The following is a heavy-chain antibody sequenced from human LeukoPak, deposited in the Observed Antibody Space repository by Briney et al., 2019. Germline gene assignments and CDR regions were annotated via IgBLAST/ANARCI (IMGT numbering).Heavy chain of an antibody. J-gene: IGHJ4*02. CDR1: GGSISTYY. V-gene: IGHV4-59*12. Sequence: SETLSLTCTVSGGSISTYYWSWIRQPPGKGLEWIGYIFYSGSTNYNPSLKSRVTISVDTSKNQFSLKLSSVTAADTAVYYCASNVDPQGRDYWGQGTLVTVSS. D-gene: IGHD3-10*01. CDR2: IFYSGST. CDR3: ASNVDPQGRDY.